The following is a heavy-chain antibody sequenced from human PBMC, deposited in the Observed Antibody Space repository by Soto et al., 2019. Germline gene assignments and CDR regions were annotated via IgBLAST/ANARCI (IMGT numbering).Heavy chain of an antibody. D-gene: IGHD6-13*01. CDR3: AKSVQQLDKNYYYYYGMDV. V-gene: IGHV3-30*02. CDR1: GFTFSSYG. CDR2: IWYDGSNK. J-gene: IGHJ6*02. Sequence: GGSMRHSCAACGFTFSSYGMHRVSQEQGKGLEWVAVIWYDGSNKYYADSVKGRFTISRDNSKNTLYLQMNSLRAEDTAVYYCAKSVQQLDKNYYYYYGMDVWGQGTTVTVSS.